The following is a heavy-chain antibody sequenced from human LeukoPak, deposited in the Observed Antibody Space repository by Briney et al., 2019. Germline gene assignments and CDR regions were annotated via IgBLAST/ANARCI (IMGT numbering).Heavy chain of an antibody. J-gene: IGHJ5*02. V-gene: IGHV3-7*01. CDR3: ARGGSARFDP. Sequence: SWIRQHPGKGLEWVANIKQDGSEKYYVDSVKGRFTISRDNAKNSLYLQMNSLRAEDTAVYYCARGGSARFDPWGQGTLVTVSS. D-gene: IGHD3-16*01. CDR2: IKQDGSEK.